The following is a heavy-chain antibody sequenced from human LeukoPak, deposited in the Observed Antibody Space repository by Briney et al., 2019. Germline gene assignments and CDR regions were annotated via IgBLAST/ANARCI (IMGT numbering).Heavy chain of an antibody. J-gene: IGHJ4*02. CDR3: ARGYSSSFDY. CDR2: IYYSGST. V-gene: IGHV4-39*01. D-gene: IGHD6-13*01. CDR1: GGSISSSSYY. Sequence: PSETLSLTCTVSGGSISSSSYYWGWIRQPPGKGLEWIGSIYYSGSTYYNPSLKSRVTISVDTSKNQFSLKLSSVTAADTAVYCCARGYSSSFDYWGQGTLVTVSS.